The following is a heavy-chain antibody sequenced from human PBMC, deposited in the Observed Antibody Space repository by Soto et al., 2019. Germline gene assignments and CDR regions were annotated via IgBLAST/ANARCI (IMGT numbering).Heavy chain of an antibody. CDR3: ARDRTTINLVYHYDMDV. V-gene: IGHV3-30*04. Sequence: QVQLVESGGGVVQPGRPLRLSCAASGFTFSNYAMHWVRQAAGKGLEWVAVISYDGRNKYYVDSVKGRFTISRDNSKNTLYLEMNRLRTEDTAVFYCARDRTTINLVYHYDMDVWGQGTTVTVSS. CDR1: GFTFSNYA. J-gene: IGHJ6*02. D-gene: IGHD2-8*01. CDR2: ISYDGRNK.